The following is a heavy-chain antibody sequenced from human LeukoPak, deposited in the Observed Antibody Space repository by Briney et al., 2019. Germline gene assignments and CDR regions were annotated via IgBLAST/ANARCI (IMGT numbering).Heavy chain of an antibody. D-gene: IGHD2-2*03. CDR2: INPNSGST. CDR3: ARDGYCSSTSCYAGWFDP. J-gene: IGHJ5*02. V-gene: IGHV1-2*02. CDR1: GYTFTDYY. Sequence: ASVKVSCKASGYTFTDYYMHWVRQAPGQGLEWMGWINPNSGSTNYAQKFQGRVTMTRDTSISTAYMELSRLRSDDTAVYYCARDGYCSSTSCYAGWFDPWGQGTLVTVSS.